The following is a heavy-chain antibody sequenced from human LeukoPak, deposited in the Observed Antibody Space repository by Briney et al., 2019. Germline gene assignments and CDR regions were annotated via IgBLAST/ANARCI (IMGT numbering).Heavy chain of an antibody. J-gene: IGHJ4*02. D-gene: IGHD3-22*01. CDR2: IYYSGST. CDR3: ARKRYDDPYFFDY. CDR1: GGSISSYC. Sequence: PSETLSLTCTVSGGSISSYCWSWIRQPPGKGLEWIGYIYYSGSTNYNPSLKSRVTISVDTSKNQFSLKLNSVTAADTAVYYCARKRYDDPYFFDYWGQGTMVTVSS. V-gene: IGHV4-59*08.